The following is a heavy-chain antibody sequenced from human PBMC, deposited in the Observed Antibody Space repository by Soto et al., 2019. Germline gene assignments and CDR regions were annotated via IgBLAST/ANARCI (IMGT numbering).Heavy chain of an antibody. V-gene: IGHV1-18*01. Sequence: QVQLVQSGAEVKKPGASVKVSCKASGYTFTSYGISWVRQAPGQGLEWMGWISAYNGNTNYAQKLQGRVTMTTDTTTSTAYMELRSLRSDDTAVYYCAREERAMAHWYYYGMDVWGQGTTVTVSS. CDR3: AREERAMAHWYYYGMDV. CDR1: GYTFTSYG. D-gene: IGHD5-18*01. CDR2: ISAYNGNT. J-gene: IGHJ6*02.